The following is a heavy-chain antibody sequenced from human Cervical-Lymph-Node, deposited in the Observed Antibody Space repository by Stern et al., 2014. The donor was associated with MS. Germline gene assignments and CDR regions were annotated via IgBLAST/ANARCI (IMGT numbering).Heavy chain of an antibody. Sequence: ESGPTLVKPTQTLTLTCTVSGFSLSTSGVAVGWIRQAPGKALAWLALIHWDDDKRYTSSLRRRLTVTKDTSKNQVVLRMTNLDPADTATYYCTHLYCGADCYYDFAYWGPGTPVTVSS. J-gene: IGHJ4*02. CDR2: IHWDDDK. V-gene: IGHV2-5*02. D-gene: IGHD2-21*02. CDR3: THLYCGADCYYDFAY. CDR1: GFSLSTSGVA.